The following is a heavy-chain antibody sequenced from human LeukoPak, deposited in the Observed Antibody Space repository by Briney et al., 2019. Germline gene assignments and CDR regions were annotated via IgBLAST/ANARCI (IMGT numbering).Heavy chain of an antibody. CDR2: IHPGDSDT. Sequence: GESLKISCKGSGCSFTNYWIGWVRQMPGKGLEWMGIIHPGDSDTRYSPTFQGQVTISIDKSISTAYLQWSSLEASDTAMYYCARSPFYYFDYWGQGTLVSVPS. D-gene: IGHD2-8*01. CDR1: GCSFTNYW. CDR3: ARSPFYYFDY. J-gene: IGHJ4*02. V-gene: IGHV5-51*01.